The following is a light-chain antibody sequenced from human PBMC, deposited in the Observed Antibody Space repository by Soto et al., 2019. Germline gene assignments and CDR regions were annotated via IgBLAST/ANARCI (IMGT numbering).Light chain of an antibody. V-gene: IGKV1-39*01. CDR3: QQSSSTPLT. CDR2: GAS. J-gene: IGKJ4*01. Sequence: IHMTQSPSSLSASVGDRVTITCRASETISHYLNWYQQKPGKAPKLLIYGASKLESGVPSRFSGSGSGTDFTLTITSLQTEDFATYYCQQSSSTPLTFGVGTKVEIK. CDR1: ETISHY.